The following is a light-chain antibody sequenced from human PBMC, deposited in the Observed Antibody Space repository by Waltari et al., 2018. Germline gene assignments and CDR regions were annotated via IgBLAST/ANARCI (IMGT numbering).Light chain of an antibody. J-gene: IGLJ3*02. CDR3: QAWDSNTAWV. CDR2: RDR. CDR1: NIGRKN. Sequence: SYELTQPPSVSVALGQTATITCQGNNIGRKNLHWYQQKSAQAPVLVIFRDRIRPSGIPERFSGSNSGNTATLTVSGTQAMDEADYFCQAWDSNTAWVFGGGTKLTVL. V-gene: IGLV3-9*01.